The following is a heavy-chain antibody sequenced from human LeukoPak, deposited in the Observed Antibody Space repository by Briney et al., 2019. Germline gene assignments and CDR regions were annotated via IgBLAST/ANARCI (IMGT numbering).Heavy chain of an antibody. D-gene: IGHD5-18*01. CDR1: GGTFSSYA. Sequence: ASVKVSCKASGGTFSSYAISWVRQAPGQGLEWMGGIIPIFGTANYAQKFQGRVTITADESTSTAYMELSSLRSEDTAVYYCASHKNLRGCSYGQNDYWGQGTLVTVSS. CDR2: IIPIFGTA. CDR3: ASHKNLRGCSYGQNDY. V-gene: IGHV1-69*13. J-gene: IGHJ4*02.